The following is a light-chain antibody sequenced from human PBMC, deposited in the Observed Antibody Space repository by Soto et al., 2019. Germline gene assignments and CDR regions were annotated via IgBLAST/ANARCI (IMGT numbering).Light chain of an antibody. CDR2: GNS. Sequence: QSVLTQPPSVSGAPGQRVTISCTGSSSNIGAGYDVHWYHQLTGTAPKLLIYGNSNRPSGVPDRFSGSKSGTSASLAITGLKAEDEADYSCQSWVSSVRGGVFGGGAKLTVL. J-gene: IGLJ3*02. CDR3: QSWVSSVRGGV. V-gene: IGLV1-40*01. CDR1: SSNIGAGYD.